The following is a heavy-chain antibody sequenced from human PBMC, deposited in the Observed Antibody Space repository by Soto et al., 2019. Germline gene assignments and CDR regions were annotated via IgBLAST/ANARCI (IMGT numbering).Heavy chain of an antibody. CDR3: AKKGITMVRGVIGSYSSYYYYYYMDV. CDR1: GFTFSSYA. Sequence: GGSLRLSCAASGFTFSSYAMSWVRQAPGKGLEWVSAISGSGGSTYYADSVKGRFTISRDNSKNTLYLQMNSLRAEDTAVYYCAKKGITMVRGVIGSYSSYYYYYYMDVWGKGTTVTVSS. V-gene: IGHV3-23*01. J-gene: IGHJ6*03. D-gene: IGHD3-10*01. CDR2: ISGSGGST.